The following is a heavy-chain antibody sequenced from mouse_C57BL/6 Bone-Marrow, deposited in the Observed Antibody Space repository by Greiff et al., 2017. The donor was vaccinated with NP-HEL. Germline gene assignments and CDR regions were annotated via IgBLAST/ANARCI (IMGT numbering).Heavy chain of an antibody. CDR1: GFSLTSYG. CDR2: IWRGGST. J-gene: IGHJ4*01. CDR3: AKDSTSYYYAMDY. Sequence: VKLMASGPGLVQPSQSLSITCTVSGFSLTSYGVHWVRQSPGKGLEWLGVIWRGGSTDYNAAFMSRLSITKYNAKSQVIFKMNSLQADDTAIYYCAKDSTSYYYAMDYWGQGTSVTVSS. D-gene: IGHD5-1*01. V-gene: IGHV2-5*01.